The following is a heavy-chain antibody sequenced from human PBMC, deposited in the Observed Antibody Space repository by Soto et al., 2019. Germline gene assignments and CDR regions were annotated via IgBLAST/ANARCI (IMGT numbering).Heavy chain of an antibody. D-gene: IGHD1-1*01. Sequence: GESLKISCKGSGYSFTTYWIGWVRQMPGKGLEWMGIIYPSDSDSTYSPSFQGQVTFSVDKSINTAYLQWSSLRAEDTAVYYCARAPTGDLLPWDFDYWGQGTMVTVSS. CDR3: ARAPTGDLLPWDFDY. J-gene: IGHJ4*02. V-gene: IGHV5-51*01. CDR1: GYSFTTYW. CDR2: IYPSDSDS.